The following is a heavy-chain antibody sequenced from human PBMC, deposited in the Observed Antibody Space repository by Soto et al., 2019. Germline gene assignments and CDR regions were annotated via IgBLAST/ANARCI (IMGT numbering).Heavy chain of an antibody. D-gene: IGHD5-12*01. CDR2: IRSKANSYAT. Sequence: WGSLRLSCAASGFTFSGSAMHWVRQASGKGLAWVGRIRSKANSYATAYAASVKGRFTIYRDYSKNTAYLQMNSLKTEDTAVYYCTGSRGDSGYGDVWGQGTTVTVSS. CDR1: GFTFSGSA. V-gene: IGHV3-73*01. J-gene: IGHJ6*02. CDR3: TGSRGDSGYGDV.